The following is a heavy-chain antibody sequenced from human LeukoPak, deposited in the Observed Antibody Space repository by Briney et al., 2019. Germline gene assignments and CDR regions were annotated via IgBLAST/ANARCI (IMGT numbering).Heavy chain of an antibody. CDR1: GGSISNYY. CDR2: IYTSGST. J-gene: IGHJ6*03. CDR3: ARDAYDPKAIMITFGGVIYSYYYMDV. V-gene: IGHV4-4*07. D-gene: IGHD3-16*01. Sequence: PSETLSLTCIVSGGSISNYYWSWIRQPAGKGLEWIGRIYTSGSTNYNPSLKSRVTMSVDTSKNQFSLKLTSVSAADTAVYYCARDAYDPKAIMITFGGVIYSYYYMDVWGKGTTVTISS.